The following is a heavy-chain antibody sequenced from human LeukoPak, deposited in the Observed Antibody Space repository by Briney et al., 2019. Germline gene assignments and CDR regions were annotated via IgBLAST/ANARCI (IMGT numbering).Heavy chain of an antibody. Sequence: GGSLRLSCTASRFTFNTAWMSWVRQAPGKGLEWVGRIRSAVDGGTADYAAPVKGRFIISRDDSTNTIYLHMASLRTDDTAVYYCTRYSGSPGDYWGQGTLVTVSS. CDR2: IRSAVDGGTA. V-gene: IGHV3-15*01. D-gene: IGHD1-26*01. CDR1: RFTFNTAW. CDR3: TRYSGSPGDY. J-gene: IGHJ4*02.